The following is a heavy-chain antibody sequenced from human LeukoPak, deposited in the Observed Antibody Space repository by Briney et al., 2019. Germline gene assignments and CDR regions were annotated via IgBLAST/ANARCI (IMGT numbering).Heavy chain of an antibody. J-gene: IGHJ6*02. Sequence: PSETLSLTCSVSGASIRSYYWTWIRQPPGKGLEWIGYVYYSGRTNYNPSLKSRVTISVDTSKNLFSLNLNSVTAADTAVYYCARLGRRDGYPPKYYYGIDVWGQGTTVTVSS. CDR2: VYYSGRT. V-gene: IGHV4-59*08. CDR3: ARLGRRDGYPPKYYYGIDV. D-gene: IGHD5-24*01. CDR1: GASIRSYY.